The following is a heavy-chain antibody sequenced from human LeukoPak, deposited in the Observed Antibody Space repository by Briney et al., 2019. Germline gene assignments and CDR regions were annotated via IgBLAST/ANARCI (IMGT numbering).Heavy chain of an antibody. D-gene: IGHD6-19*01. Sequence: GASVKVSCKASGYTFTSYGISWVRQAPGQGLEWMGWISAYNGNTNYAQKLQGRVTMTTDTSTCTAYMELRSLRSDDTAVYYCARGSSGWGYYYYYYMDVWGKGTTVTVSS. V-gene: IGHV1-18*01. CDR3: ARGSSGWGYYYYYYMDV. CDR2: ISAYNGNT. J-gene: IGHJ6*03. CDR1: GYTFTSYG.